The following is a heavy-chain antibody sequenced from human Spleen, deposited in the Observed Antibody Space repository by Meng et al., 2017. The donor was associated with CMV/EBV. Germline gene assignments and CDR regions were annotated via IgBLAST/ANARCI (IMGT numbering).Heavy chain of an antibody. CDR2: ISSSSSYI. V-gene: IGHV3-21*01. D-gene: IGHD6-13*01. J-gene: IGHJ6*02. CDR3: ARDGSDSKPLAGYYGMDV. Sequence: GESLKISCAASGFTFSSYSMNWVRQAPGKGLEWVSSISSSSSYIYYADSVKGRFTISRDNAKNSLYLQMNSLRAEDTAVYYCARDGSDSKPLAGYYGMDVWGQGTTVTVSS. CDR1: GFTFSSYS.